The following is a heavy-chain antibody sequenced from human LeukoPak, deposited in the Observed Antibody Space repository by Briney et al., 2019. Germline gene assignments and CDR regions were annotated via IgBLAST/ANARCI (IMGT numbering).Heavy chain of an antibody. CDR2: INHSGST. V-gene: IGHV4-39*07. CDR3: ARARNSSGYYYAGDY. Sequence: PSETLSLTCTVSGGSIRSSYYYWGWIRQPPGKGLEWIGEINHSGSTNYNPSLKSRVTISVDTSKNQFSLKLSSVTAADTAVYYCARARNSSGYYYAGDYWGQGTLVTVSS. CDR1: GGSIRSSYYY. D-gene: IGHD3-22*01. J-gene: IGHJ4*02.